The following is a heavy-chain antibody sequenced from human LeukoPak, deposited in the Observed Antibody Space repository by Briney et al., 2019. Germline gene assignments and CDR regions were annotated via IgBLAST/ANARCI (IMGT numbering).Heavy chain of an antibody. J-gene: IGHJ4*02. CDR1: GGSINNDY. Sequence: PSETLPLTCSVSGGSINNDYWTWIRQPPGKGLEWIGYIYYSGSTNYNPSLKSRVTISLDPSKTQFSLKLNSVTAADTAVYFCARGEMATIFLWGQGTLVTVSS. CDR3: ARGEMATIFL. D-gene: IGHD5-24*01. CDR2: IYYSGST. V-gene: IGHV4-59*01.